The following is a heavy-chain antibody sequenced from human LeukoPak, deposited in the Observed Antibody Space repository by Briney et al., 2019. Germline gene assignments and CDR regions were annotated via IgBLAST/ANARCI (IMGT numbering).Heavy chain of an antibody. V-gene: IGHV4-61*02. D-gene: IGHD1-1*01. J-gene: IGHJ5*02. CDR1: GGSISSGSYY. CDR3: ARGGTAKPWWFDP. CDR2: IYTSGST. Sequence: SETLSLTCTVSGGSISSGSYYWSWIRQPAVKGLEWIGRIYTSGSTNYNPSLKIRVTISVDTSKNQFSLKLSSVTAADTAVYYCARGGTAKPWWFDPWGQGTLVTVSS.